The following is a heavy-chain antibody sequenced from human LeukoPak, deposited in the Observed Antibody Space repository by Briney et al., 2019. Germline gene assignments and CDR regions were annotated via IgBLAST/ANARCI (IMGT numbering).Heavy chain of an antibody. CDR1: GYTFTSYY. CDR2: INPSGGST. D-gene: IGHD6-13*01. J-gene: IGHJ3*02. Sequence: ASVKVSCKASGYTFTSYYMHWVRQAPGQGLEWMGIINPSGGSTSYARKFQGRVTMTRDTSTSTVYMELSSLRSEDTAVYYCAGGPSSSWEEIAFDIWGQGTMVTVSS. V-gene: IGHV1-46*01. CDR3: AGGPSSSWEEIAFDI.